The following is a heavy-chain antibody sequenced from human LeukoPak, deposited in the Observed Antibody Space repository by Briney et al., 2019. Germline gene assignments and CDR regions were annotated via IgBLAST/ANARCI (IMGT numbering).Heavy chain of an antibody. Sequence: ASVKVSCKASGYTFTGYYMHWVRQAPGQGLEWMGWINPNSGGTNYAQKFQGRVTMTRDTSISTAYIELSRLRSDDTAVYYCAGIHTVTNYYYYGMDVWGQGTTVTVSS. V-gene: IGHV1-2*02. CDR3: AGIHTVTNYYYYGMDV. CDR2: INPNSGGT. D-gene: IGHD4-11*01. CDR1: GYTFTGYY. J-gene: IGHJ6*02.